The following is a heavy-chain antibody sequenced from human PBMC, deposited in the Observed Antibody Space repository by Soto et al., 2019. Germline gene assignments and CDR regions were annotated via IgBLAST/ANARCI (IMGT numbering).Heavy chain of an antibody. V-gene: IGHV1-2*02. Sequence: ASVKVACKASGYRVSDYYLHWVRQAPGQGPEWMGWMNPNSGDTKYAQKFKGRVTMTRDTSVRTAFMELNWLTSDDTAVYYCARESRGATATLEYSYFYMDVWGIGTTVTVSS. J-gene: IGHJ6*03. CDR1: GYRVSDYY. CDR3: ARESRGATATLEYSYFYMDV. D-gene: IGHD5-12*01. CDR2: MNPNSGDT.